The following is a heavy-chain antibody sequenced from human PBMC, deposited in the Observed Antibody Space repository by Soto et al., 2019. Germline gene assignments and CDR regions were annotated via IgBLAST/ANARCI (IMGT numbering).Heavy chain of an antibody. D-gene: IGHD3-3*01. CDR3: ATAYHYYDFCSVYSRHPYYYYYMAV. Sequence: QVQLVESGGGVVQPGRSLRLSCAASGFTFSSYGMHWVRQAPGKRLEWVSVISDDRSNKYYADSVKGRCTISRDNSKNTMYLQMNSLRAEDTAVYYCATAYHYYDFCSVYSRHPYYYYYMAVWCNGTTFTVSS. CDR1: GFTFSSYG. J-gene: IGHJ6*03. V-gene: IGHV3-30*03. CDR2: ISDDRSNK.